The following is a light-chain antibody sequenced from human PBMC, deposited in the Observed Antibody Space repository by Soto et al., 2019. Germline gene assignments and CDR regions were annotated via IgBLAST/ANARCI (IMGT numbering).Light chain of an antibody. J-gene: IGKJ1*01. Sequence: EMVMTQSPATLSVSPGERATLSCRAGQSFSRDLFCYQHKPGQRPGLLIYGASTRAPGTPARISSSGSGTDFTLTISRLEPEDFAIYYCQQRRNWPPTFGQGTKVDI. CDR3: QQRRNWPPT. V-gene: IGKV3-11*01. CDR2: GAS. CDR1: QSFSRD.